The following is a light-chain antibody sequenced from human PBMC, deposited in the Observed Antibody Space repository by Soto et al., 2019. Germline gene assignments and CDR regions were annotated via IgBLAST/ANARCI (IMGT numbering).Light chain of an antibody. J-gene: IGKJ4*01. CDR3: QQDDSWPPHP. CDR1: QSVSST. CDR2: GAS. Sequence: VMTQSLATVYLYTGERATSSCRASQSVSSTLAWYQQKPGQAPRLLIYGASTRATGVPARFSGSGSGTEFTLTISTLQSDDFAVYCFQQDDSWPPHPFAGG. V-gene: IGKV3-15*01.